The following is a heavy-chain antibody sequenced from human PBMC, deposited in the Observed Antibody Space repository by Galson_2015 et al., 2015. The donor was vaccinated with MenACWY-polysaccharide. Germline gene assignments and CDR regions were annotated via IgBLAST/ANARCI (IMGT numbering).Heavy chain of an antibody. CDR1: GIRFSGSG. CDR2: IQYDGRKI. V-gene: IGHV3-33*05. CDR3: AREGSRIVFHAFDV. Sequence: SLRLSCAASGIRFSGSGMHWVRQAPGKGLEWVAVIQYDGRKIVYADSVKGRFTVSRDNSKNTLYLEMNSLRAEDTAVYYCAREGSRIVFHAFDVWGQGTMVIVSS. D-gene: IGHD2-15*01. J-gene: IGHJ3*01.